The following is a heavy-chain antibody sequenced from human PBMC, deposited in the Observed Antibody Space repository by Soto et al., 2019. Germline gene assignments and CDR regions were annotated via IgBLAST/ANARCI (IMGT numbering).Heavy chain of an antibody. J-gene: IGHJ4*02. CDR1: GYNFAIYW. CDR3: ARQDGDGLFYFDY. D-gene: IGHD4-17*01. V-gene: IGHV5-51*01. CDR2: IYPGNSDA. Sequence: GESLKISCKGSGYNFAIYWIAWVRQMPGKGLEWMGVIYPGNSDARYSPPFRGQVNISADKSITTAYLQWSSLKASYTAIYYCARQDGDGLFYFDYWGQGTLVTVSS.